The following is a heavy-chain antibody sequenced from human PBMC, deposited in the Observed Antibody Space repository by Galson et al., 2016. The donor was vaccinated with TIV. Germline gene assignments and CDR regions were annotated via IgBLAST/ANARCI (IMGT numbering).Heavy chain of an antibody. CDR3: AKSGDSRSIDS. J-gene: IGHJ4*02. Sequence: LRLSCAASGFTFSHFGMHWVRQSPGKGLEWLAVILYDGSSQFYADSVEGRFAISRDNSKNTLYLQMNSLGAEDTALYYCAKSGDSRSIDSWGQGTLVIVSP. V-gene: IGHV3-30*18. CDR2: ILYDGSSQ. D-gene: IGHD3-22*01. CDR1: GFTFSHFG.